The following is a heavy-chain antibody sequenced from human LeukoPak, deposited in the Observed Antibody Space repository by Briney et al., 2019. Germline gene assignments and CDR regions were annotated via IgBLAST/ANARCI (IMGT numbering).Heavy chain of an antibody. CDR1: GGTFSSYA. J-gene: IGHJ4*02. CDR2: IIPIFGTA. Sequence: SVKVSCKASGGTFSSYAIRWVRQAPAQGLEWMGGIIPIFGTANYAQKFQGRVTITTDESTSTAYLELSSLRAEDTAVYYCAVTYYYGAGRRRMGFYFDYWGQGTLVTVSS. D-gene: IGHD3-10*01. V-gene: IGHV1-69*05. CDR3: AVTYYYGAGRRRMGFYFDY.